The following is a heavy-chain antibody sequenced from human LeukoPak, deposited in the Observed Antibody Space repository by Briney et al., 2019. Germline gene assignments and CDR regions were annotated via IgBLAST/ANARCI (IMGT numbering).Heavy chain of an antibody. V-gene: IGHV4-34*01. J-gene: IGHJ5*02. D-gene: IGHD2-15*01. Sequence: PGGSLRLSCAASGFTFSSYAMSWVRQPPGKGLEWIGEINHSGSTNYNPSLKSRVTISVDTSKNQFSLKLSSVTAADTAVYYCARRIVVVVAATFGWFDPWGQGTLVTVSS. CDR1: GFTFSSYA. CDR3: ARRIVVVVAATFGWFDP. CDR2: INHSGST.